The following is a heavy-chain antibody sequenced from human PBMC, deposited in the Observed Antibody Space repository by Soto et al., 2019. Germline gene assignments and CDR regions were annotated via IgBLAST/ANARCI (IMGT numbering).Heavy chain of an antibody. Sequence: QVQLVESGGDVVQPGRSLRLSCAASGFTFSRSGMHWVRQAPGKGLEWVTVISDHGREKYYIDSVKGRFTISRDNSENTLYLQMNSLTPEDTAVYYCVKDRSYSWAFDYWGQGSLVTVSS. V-gene: IGHV3-30*18. J-gene: IGHJ4*02. CDR3: VKDRSYSWAFDY. CDR2: ISDHGREK. D-gene: IGHD1-26*01. CDR1: GFTFSRSG.